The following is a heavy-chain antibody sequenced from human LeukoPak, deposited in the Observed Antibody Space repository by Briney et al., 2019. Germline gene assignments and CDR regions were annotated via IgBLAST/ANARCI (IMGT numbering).Heavy chain of an antibody. CDR2: IYYSGST. Sequence: PSETLSLTCTVSGGSISSYYWSWIRQPPGKGLEWIGSIYYSGSTYYNPSLKSRVTISVDTSKNQFSLKLSSVTAADTAVYYCARRVLYSGSYPYQVVGYFDLWGRGTLVTVSS. V-gene: IGHV4-59*05. D-gene: IGHD1-26*01. CDR1: GGSISSYY. J-gene: IGHJ2*01. CDR3: ARRVLYSGSYPYQVVGYFDL.